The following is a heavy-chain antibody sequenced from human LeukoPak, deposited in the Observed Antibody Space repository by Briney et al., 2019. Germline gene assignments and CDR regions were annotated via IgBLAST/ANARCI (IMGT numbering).Heavy chain of an antibody. J-gene: IGHJ3*02. CDR3: ARDARAIKERSDAFDI. D-gene: IGHD1-1*01. CDR1: GGSISSGNYH. CDR2: IFYSGTT. V-gene: IGHV4-39*07. Sequence: SETLSLTCTVSGGSISSGNYHWGWIRQPPGKGLEWVASIFYSGTTYYNPSLKSRVTISIDTSKNQFSLKLNSVTAADTAVYYCARDARAIKERSDAFDIWGRGTMVTVSS.